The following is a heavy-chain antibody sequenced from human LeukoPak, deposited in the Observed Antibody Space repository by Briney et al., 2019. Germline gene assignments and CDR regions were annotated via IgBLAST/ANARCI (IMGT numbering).Heavy chain of an antibody. V-gene: IGHV3-48*03. J-gene: IGHJ4*02. CDR3: ARDGSYYDSSGYQIHFDY. D-gene: IGHD3-22*01. CDR2: ISSSGSTI. CDR1: GSTFSSYE. Sequence: GGSLRLSCAASGSTFSSYEMNCVRQAPGKGLEWVSYISSSGSTIYYADSVKGRFTISRDNAKNSLYLQMNSLRAEDTAVYYCARDGSYYDSSGYQIHFDYWGQGTLVTVSS.